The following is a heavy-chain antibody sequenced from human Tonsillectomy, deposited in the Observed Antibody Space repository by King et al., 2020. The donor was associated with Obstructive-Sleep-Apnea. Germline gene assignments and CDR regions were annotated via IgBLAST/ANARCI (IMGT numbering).Heavy chain of an antibody. Sequence: VQLVESGGGVVQPGRSLRLSCAASGFTFSSYAMHWVRQAPGKGLEWVAVISYDGSNKYYADSVKGRFTISRDNSKNTLYLQMNSLRAEDTAVYYCASLWFGELSLYYYGMDVWGQGTTVTVSS. CDR1: GFTFSSYA. J-gene: IGHJ6*02. V-gene: IGHV3-30*04. D-gene: IGHD3-10*01. CDR3: ASLWFGELSLYYYGMDV. CDR2: ISYDGSNK.